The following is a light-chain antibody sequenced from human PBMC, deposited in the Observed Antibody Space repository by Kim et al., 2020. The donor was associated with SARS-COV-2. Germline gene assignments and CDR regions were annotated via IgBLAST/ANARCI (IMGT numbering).Light chain of an antibody. Sequence: SYELTQPPSVSVSPGQTASISCSGDKLGDKYACWYQQKPGQCPMLVIFQDNKRPSGIPERFSGSNSGNTATLTISGAQTMDEADYYCQAWDTITAGVFGGGTQLTVL. CDR2: QDN. CDR1: KLGDKY. V-gene: IGLV3-1*01. CDR3: QAWDTITAGV. J-gene: IGLJ2*01.